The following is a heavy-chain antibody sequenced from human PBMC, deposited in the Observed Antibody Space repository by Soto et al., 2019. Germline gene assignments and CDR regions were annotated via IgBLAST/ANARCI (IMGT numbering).Heavy chain of an antibody. CDR1: GFTFSSYA. D-gene: IGHD3-10*01. Sequence: EVQLLESGGGLVQPGGSLRLSCAASGFTFSSYAMSWVRQAPGKGLEWVSAISGSGGSTYYADSVKGRFTISRDNSKNTLYLQMNSLRAEDTAVYYCAKDSYGSGSYYNWFDPWGQGTLVTVSS. CDR2: ISGSGGST. CDR3: AKDSYGSGSYYNWFDP. V-gene: IGHV3-23*01. J-gene: IGHJ5*02.